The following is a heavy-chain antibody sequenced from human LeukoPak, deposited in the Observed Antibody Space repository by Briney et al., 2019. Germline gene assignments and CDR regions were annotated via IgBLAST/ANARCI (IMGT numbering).Heavy chain of an antibody. CDR3: AKVHSGYDYLFDY. CDR1: GFTFSSSA. V-gene: IGHV3-21*04. CDR2: ISSSSYI. D-gene: IGHD5-12*01. J-gene: IGHJ4*02. Sequence: PGGSLRLSCAASGFTFSSSAMSWVRQAPGKGLEWVSSISSSSYIYYADSVKGRFTISRDNSKNSLYLQMNSLRTEDTALYYCAKVHSGYDYLFDYWGQGTLVTVSS.